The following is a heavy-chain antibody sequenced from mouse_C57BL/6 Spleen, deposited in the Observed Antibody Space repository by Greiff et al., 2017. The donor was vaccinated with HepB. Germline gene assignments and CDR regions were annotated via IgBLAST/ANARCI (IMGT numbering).Heavy chain of an antibody. CDR1: GFNIKNTY. V-gene: IGHV14-3*01. CDR2: IDPANGNT. Sequence: VQLQQSVAELVRPGASVKLSCTASGFNIKNTYMHWVKQRPEQGLEWIGRIDPANGNTKYAPKFQGKATLTADTSSNTAYLQLSSLTSEDTAIYYCSSGNDVDYYAMDYWGQGTSVTVSS. D-gene: IGHD2-2*01. J-gene: IGHJ4*01. CDR3: SSGNDVDYYAMDY.